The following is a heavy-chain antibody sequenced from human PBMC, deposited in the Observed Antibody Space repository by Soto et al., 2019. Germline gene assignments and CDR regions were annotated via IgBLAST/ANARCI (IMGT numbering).Heavy chain of an antibody. D-gene: IGHD3-16*01. CDR2: INTYNGKT. CDR1: GYIFTSYG. CDR3: AMVDVYVTPSPQDV. J-gene: IGHJ6*02. V-gene: IGHV1-18*01. Sequence: QVQLVQSGAEVKNPGASVKVSCKTSGYIFTSYGIGWARQAPGQGLEWMGWINTYNGKTNYAQNLQGRVTLXTXTXXSTADMELRSLRSNDTAIYYCAMVDVYVTPSPQDVWGQGTTVTVSS.